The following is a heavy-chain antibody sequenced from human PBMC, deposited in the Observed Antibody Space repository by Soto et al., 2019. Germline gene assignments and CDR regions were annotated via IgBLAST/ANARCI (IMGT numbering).Heavy chain of an antibody. CDR3: VARYCNSGTCYQVDY. V-gene: IGHV3-64D*06. CDR2: ISSSGVST. Sequence: QPGGSLRLSCSASGFTFSTYSIHWIRQAPGKGLEYVSAISSSGVSTYYADSVKGRFTVSRDNSKNTVYLQMSSLRTEDTAVYYCVARYCNSGTCYQVDYWGQGTLGTVSS. J-gene: IGHJ4*02. D-gene: IGHD2-2*01. CDR1: GFTFSTYS.